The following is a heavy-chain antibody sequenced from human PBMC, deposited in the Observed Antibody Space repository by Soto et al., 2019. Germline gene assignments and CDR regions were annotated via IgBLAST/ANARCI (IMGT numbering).Heavy chain of an antibody. CDR2: IIPILGIA. D-gene: IGHD4-4*01. V-gene: IGHV1-69*02. CDR3: ARGDYSGSYYYYYMDV. Sequence: ASVKVSCKASGGTFSSYTISWVRQAPGQGLEWMGRIIPILGIANYAQKFQGRVTITADKSTSQAYMELSSLGSEDTAVYYCARGDYSGSYYYYYMDVWGKGTTVTVSS. J-gene: IGHJ6*03. CDR1: GGTFSSYT.